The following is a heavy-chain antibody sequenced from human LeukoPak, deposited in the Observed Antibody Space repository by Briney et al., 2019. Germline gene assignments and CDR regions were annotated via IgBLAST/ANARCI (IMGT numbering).Heavy chain of an antibody. CDR3: ARDSSGYYRIDY. V-gene: IGHV4-59*08. CDR2: DFHSGST. J-gene: IGHJ4*02. CDR1: GGSISSYY. Sequence: SETLSLTCTVSGGSISSYYWSWIRQPPGKGLEWIGYDFHSGSTNYNPSLKSRVTISVDTSKNQFSLKLTSVTAADTAVYYCARDSSGYYRIDYWGQGTLVTVSS. D-gene: IGHD3-22*01.